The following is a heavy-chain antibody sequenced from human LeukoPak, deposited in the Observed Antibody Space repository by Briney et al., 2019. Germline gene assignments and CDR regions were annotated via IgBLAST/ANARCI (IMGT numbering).Heavy chain of an antibody. V-gene: IGHV3-30*02. Sequence: PGGSLRLSCAASGFTFSSYGMHWVRQAPGKGLEWVAFIRYDGSNKYYADSVKGRFTISRDNSKNSLYLQMNSLRAEDTAVYYCARVNYDILTGLTFFDYWGQGTLVTVSS. CDR3: ARVNYDILTGLTFFDY. J-gene: IGHJ4*02. D-gene: IGHD3-9*01. CDR2: IRYDGSNK. CDR1: GFTFSSYG.